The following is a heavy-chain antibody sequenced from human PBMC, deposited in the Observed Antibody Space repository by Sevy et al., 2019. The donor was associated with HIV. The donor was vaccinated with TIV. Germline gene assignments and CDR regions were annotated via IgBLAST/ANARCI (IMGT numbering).Heavy chain of an antibody. CDR3: AKEELSGFY. CDR2: ISGSGGST. D-gene: IGHD6-19*01. Sequence: GGSLRLSCAASEFIFISYAMSWVRQAPGKGLEWVSSISGSGGSTYYADSVKGRFTVSRDNSKNMLYLQMNSLRAEDTAVYYCAKEELSGFYWGRGTLVTVSS. CDR1: EFIFISYA. V-gene: IGHV3-23*01. J-gene: IGHJ4*02.